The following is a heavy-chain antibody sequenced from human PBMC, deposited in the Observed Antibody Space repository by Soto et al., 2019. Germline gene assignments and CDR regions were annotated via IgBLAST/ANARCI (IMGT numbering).Heavy chain of an antibody. Sequence: PSXTLSLTCAVYGGSFSGYYWSWIRQPPGKGLEWIGYIYYSGSTYYNPSLKSRVTISVDTSKNQFSLKLSSVTAADTAVYYCARGAAAPYYFDYWGQGTLVTVSS. CDR3: ARGAAAPYYFDY. CDR2: IYYSGST. V-gene: IGHV4-34*09. CDR1: GGSFSGYY. J-gene: IGHJ4*02. D-gene: IGHD2-2*01.